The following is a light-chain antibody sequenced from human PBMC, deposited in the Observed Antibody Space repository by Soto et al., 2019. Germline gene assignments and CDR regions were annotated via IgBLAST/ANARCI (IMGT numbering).Light chain of an antibody. V-gene: IGLV2-14*03. CDR1: TSDFGIYNR. Sequence: QSALTQPASVSVSPGQSITISCTGTTSDFGIYNRVSWYQQHPGKAPTLMMNDVSNRPSGVSDRFSGSKSGDTASLTISGLQPEDEADYYCSSFTSSSTRVFVGGTKLAAL. CDR2: DVS. J-gene: IGLJ3*02. CDR3: SSFTSSSTRV.